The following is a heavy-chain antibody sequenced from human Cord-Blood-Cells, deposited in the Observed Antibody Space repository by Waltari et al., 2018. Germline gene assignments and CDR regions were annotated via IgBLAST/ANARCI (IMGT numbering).Heavy chain of an antibody. CDR3: ARLVGSGSYYYYYYMDV. CDR1: GGSISSSSYY. Sequence: QLQLQESGPGLVKPSETLSLTCPVSGGSISSSSYYWGWIRQPPGKGLEWIGSIYYSGSTYYNPSLKSRVTISVDTSKNQFSLKLSSVTAADTAVYYCARLVGSGSYYYYYYMDVWGKGTTVTVSS. V-gene: IGHV4-39*07. CDR2: IYYSGST. D-gene: IGHD1-26*01. J-gene: IGHJ6*03.